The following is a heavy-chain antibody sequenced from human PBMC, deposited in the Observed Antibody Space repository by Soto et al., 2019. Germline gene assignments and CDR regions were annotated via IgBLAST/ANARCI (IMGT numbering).Heavy chain of an antibody. J-gene: IGHJ3*02. V-gene: IGHV3-53*01. CDR1: GFTVNGKKY. Sequence: PGGTLRLSCAASGFTVNGKKYMTWVRQAPGKGLEWVSALYSADGTYHADSVKGRFTVSIDNSKNTVYLQMNSLRPEDTAVYYCATWLLREHAFDIWGLGTMVTVSS. CDR2: LYSADGT. D-gene: IGHD2-15*01. CDR3: ATWLLREHAFDI.